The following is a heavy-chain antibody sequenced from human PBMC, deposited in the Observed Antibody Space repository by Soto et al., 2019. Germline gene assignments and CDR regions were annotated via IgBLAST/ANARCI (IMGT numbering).Heavy chain of an antibody. D-gene: IGHD5-12*01. V-gene: IGHV1-18*01. CDR1: GYTFTNSG. CDR2: IRVNNGDT. CDR3: ASDLGYRDFDVHY. J-gene: IGHJ4*02. Sequence: QVQLVQSGAEVKKPGASVKVSCKASGYTFTNSGFSWVRQAPGQGLEWVGWIRVNNGDTHYAQKLQGRVTMTTDTAASTDFMELRSLRSDDTAVYYCASDLGYRDFDVHYWGQGTLITVSS.